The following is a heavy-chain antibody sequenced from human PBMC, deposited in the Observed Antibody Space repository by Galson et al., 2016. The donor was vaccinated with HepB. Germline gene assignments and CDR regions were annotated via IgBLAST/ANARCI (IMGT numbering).Heavy chain of an antibody. CDR2: IIPTFGAV. CDR3: TRGPYSDTSFYDF. V-gene: IGHV1-69*06. CDR1: VGSLSSYL. Sequence: CKASVGSLSSYLVTWLRQAPGQGLQWLGGIIPTFGAVKYAEKFQGRITITADTSTNTVYLGLTNLRSDDPAVYFCTRGPYSDTSFYDFWGQGTLVTASS. D-gene: IGHD2-21*01. J-gene: IGHJ4*02.